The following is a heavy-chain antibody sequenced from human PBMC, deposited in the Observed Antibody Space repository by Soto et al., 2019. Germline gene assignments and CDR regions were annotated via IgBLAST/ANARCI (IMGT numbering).Heavy chain of an antibody. J-gene: IGHJ5*02. CDR3: ARDPAP. Sequence: QVQLQESGPGRVKPSETLTLTCTVSGGSIPRGGYYWSWIRQHPGKGLEWIGYIYNSGTTYYNPSLKSRVTISVDTSKNQFSLKLTSVTAADTAVYYCARDPAPWGQGTLGTVSS. CDR1: GGSIPRGGYY. CDR2: IYNSGTT. V-gene: IGHV4-31*03.